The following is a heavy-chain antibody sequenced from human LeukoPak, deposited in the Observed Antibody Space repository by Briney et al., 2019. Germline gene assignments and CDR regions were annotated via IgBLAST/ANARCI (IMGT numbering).Heavy chain of an antibody. CDR1: GGSISSYY. V-gene: IGHV4-59*12. CDR2: IHYSGST. CDR3: AREIAVTGTLRFDP. Sequence: SETLSLTCTVSGGSISSYYWSWIRQPPGKGLEWIAYIHYSGSTNYSPSLKSRITISIDTSKNQFSLKLSSVTATDAAVYYCAREIAVTGTLRFDPWGQGTLVTVSS. D-gene: IGHD6-19*01. J-gene: IGHJ5*02.